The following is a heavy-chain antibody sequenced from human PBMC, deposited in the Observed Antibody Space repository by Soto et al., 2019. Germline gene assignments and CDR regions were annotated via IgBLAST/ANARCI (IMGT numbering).Heavy chain of an antibody. CDR2: IYYSGST. V-gene: IGHV4-31*03. D-gene: IGHD1-7*01. J-gene: IGHJ4*02. CDR3: ARRYNMNYSL. Sequence: QVQLQESGPGLVKPSQTLSLTCTVSGGSISSGGYYWSWIRQHPGKVLEWMGYIYYSGSTYYNPSLKSRVTISVDTPKNQLALKLTSVTAADTAVYYFARRYNMNYSLWGQGTLVNFSS. CDR1: GGSISSGGYY.